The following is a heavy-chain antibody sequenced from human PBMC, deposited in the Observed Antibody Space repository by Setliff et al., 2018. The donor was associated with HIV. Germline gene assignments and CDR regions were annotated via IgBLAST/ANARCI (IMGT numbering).Heavy chain of an antibody. J-gene: IGHJ4*02. D-gene: IGHD3-10*01. CDR1: GDSISSYS. CDR3: ARAYFGSGIYY. V-gene: IGHV4-4*09. CDR2: IFSSGST. Sequence: SETLSLTCTVSGDSISSYSWNWIRQSPGGGLEWIGFIFSSGSTKYNPSLQSRVTISVDTSKNQFSLKLYSVTAADTAVYYCARAYFGSGIYYWGQGTLVTVSS.